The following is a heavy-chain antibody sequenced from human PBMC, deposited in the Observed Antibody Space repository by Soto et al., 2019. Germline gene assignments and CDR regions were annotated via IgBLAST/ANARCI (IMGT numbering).Heavy chain of an antibody. Sequence: ESGGGLVQPGGSLRLSCAASGFTFSSYSMNWVRQAPGKGLEWVSYISSSSSTIYYADSVKGRFTISRDNAKNSLYLQMNSLRAEDTAVYYCARGGYSSGWHFDYWGQGTLVTVSS. CDR3: ARGGYSSGWHFDY. CDR2: ISSSSSTI. D-gene: IGHD6-19*01. J-gene: IGHJ4*02. V-gene: IGHV3-48*01. CDR1: GFTFSSYS.